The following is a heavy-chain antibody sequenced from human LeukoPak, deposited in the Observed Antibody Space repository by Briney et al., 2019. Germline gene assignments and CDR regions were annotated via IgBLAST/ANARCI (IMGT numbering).Heavy chain of an antibody. CDR3: ATLPNYDILTGYSSGY. CDR2: ISGSGGST. V-gene: IGHV3-23*01. CDR1: GFTFSSYV. Sequence: GGSLRLSCAASGFTFSSYVMSWVRQAPGKGLEWVSAISGSGGSTYYADSVKGRFTISRDNSKNTLYLQMNSLRAEDTALYYCATLPNYDILTGYSSGYWGQGALVTVSS. D-gene: IGHD3-9*01. J-gene: IGHJ4*02.